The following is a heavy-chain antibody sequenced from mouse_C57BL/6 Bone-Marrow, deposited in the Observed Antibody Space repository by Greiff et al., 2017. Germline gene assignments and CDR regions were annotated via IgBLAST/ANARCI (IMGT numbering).Heavy chain of an antibody. Sequence: EVKLQESGAELVRPGASVKLSCTASGFNIKDDYMHWVKQRPEQGLEWIGLIDPENGDTEYASKFQGKATITADTSSNTAYLQLSSLTSEDTAVYYCTYYFGSSFRWYFDVWGTGTTVTVSS. CDR3: TYYFGSSFRWYFDV. V-gene: IGHV14-4*01. CDR2: IDPENGDT. J-gene: IGHJ1*03. CDR1: GFNIKDDY. D-gene: IGHD1-1*01.